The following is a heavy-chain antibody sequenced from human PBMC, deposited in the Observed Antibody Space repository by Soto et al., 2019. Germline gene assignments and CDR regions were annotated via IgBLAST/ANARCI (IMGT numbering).Heavy chain of an antibody. V-gene: IGHV4-39*01. D-gene: IGHD3-22*01. J-gene: IGHJ4*02. Sequence: SETLSLTCTVSGGSISSSSYYWGWIRQPPGKGLEWIGSIYYSGSAYYNPSLKSRVTISVDTSKNQFSLKLSSVTAADTAVYYCARSDYYLTYYFDYWGQGTLVTVSS. CDR2: IYYSGSA. CDR1: GGSISSSSYY. CDR3: ARSDYYLTYYFDY.